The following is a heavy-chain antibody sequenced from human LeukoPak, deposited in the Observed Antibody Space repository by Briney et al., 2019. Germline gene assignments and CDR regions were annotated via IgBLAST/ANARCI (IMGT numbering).Heavy chain of an antibody. CDR3: ARGDSSGWYGGNWFDP. Sequence: GGSLRLSCAASGFTFSTYTMYWVRHPPGKRLEWVSIIGSSGGGIHYADSVKGRFTISRDNSKNTLYLQMNSLRAEDTAVYSCARGDSSGWYGGNWFDPWGQGALVTVSS. J-gene: IGHJ5*02. CDR2: IGSSGGGI. V-gene: IGHV3-23*01. CDR1: GFTFSTYT. D-gene: IGHD6-19*01.